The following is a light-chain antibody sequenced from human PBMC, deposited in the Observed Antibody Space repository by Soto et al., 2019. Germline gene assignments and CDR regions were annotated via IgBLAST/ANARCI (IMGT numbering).Light chain of an antibody. J-gene: IGKJ4*01. CDR3: QQLNSYPFT. V-gene: IGKV1-9*01. Sequence: DIPLTQSPSFLSASVGDRVTITCRASQGISSYLAWYQQKPGKAPKLLIYAASTLESGVPSSFSGSGSGTEFTLTISRLQPEDFATYYCQQLNSYPFTFGGGTKVEIK. CDR2: AAS. CDR1: QGISSY.